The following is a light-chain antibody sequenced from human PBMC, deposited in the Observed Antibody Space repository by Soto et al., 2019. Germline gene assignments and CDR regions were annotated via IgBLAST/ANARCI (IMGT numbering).Light chain of an antibody. J-gene: IGKJ1*01. CDR1: QGISSY. Sequence: DIQLTQSPSFLSASVGDRVTITCRASQGISSYLAWYQQRPGRVPTLLISAASTLQSGVPSRFSGSGSGTAFTLTITSLQPEDVATYYCQRYNDASTFGQGTKVEI. V-gene: IGKV1-27*01. CDR3: QRYNDAST. CDR2: AAS.